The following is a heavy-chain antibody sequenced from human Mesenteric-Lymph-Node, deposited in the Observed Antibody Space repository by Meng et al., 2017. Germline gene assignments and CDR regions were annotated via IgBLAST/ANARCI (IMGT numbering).Heavy chain of an antibody. D-gene: IGHD5-24*01. Sequence: ASVKVSCKASGYTFTSYGISWVRQAPGQGLEWMGWISAYNGNTNYAQKLQGRVTMTTDTSTSTAYMELRSLRSDDTAVYYCARDPFQGGYNPSRWFDPWGQGTLVTVSS. CDR2: ISAYNGNT. CDR1: GYTFTSYG. V-gene: IGHV1-18*01. J-gene: IGHJ5*02. CDR3: ARDPFQGGYNPSRWFDP.